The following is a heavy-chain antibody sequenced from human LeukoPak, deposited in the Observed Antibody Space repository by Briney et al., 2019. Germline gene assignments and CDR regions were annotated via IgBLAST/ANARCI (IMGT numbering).Heavy chain of an antibody. Sequence: PGGSLRLSCAASGFTFNNYAMHWVRQAPGKGLEWVAIISYDGSNKYYADSVKGRFTISRDNSKNTLFLQMNSLRAEDTAVYYCARDREYYDILTGYKVSHYFDYWGQGTLVTVSS. CDR2: ISYDGSNK. J-gene: IGHJ4*02. CDR3: ARDREYYDILTGYKVSHYFDY. CDR1: GFTFNNYA. D-gene: IGHD3-9*01. V-gene: IGHV3-30*04.